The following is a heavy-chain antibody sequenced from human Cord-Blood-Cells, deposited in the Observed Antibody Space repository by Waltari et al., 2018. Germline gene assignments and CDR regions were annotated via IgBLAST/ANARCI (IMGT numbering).Heavy chain of an antibody. V-gene: IGHV4-4*02. CDR1: GGSISSSNW. J-gene: IGHJ3*02. CDR2: IYHSGST. D-gene: IGHD2-2*01. Sequence: QVQLQESGPGMVKPSGTLSLPCAVSGGSISSSNWWSWVRQPPGKGLEWIGEIYHSGSTNNNPSLKSRVTISVDKSKNQFSLKLSSVTAADTAVYYCAREGYCSSTSCYAFDIWGQGTMVTVSS. CDR3: AREGYCSSTSCYAFDI.